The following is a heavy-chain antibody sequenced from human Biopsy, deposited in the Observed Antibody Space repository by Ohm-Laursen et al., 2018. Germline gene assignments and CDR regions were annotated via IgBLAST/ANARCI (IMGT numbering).Heavy chain of an antibody. CDR3: ARDEGLLRAFDI. CDR2: IYSNGNT. D-gene: IGHD1-26*01. V-gene: IGHV4-4*07. Sequence: TLSLTCTVSGGSISSDYWSWVRQPAGKGLEWIGRIYSNGNTNYNPSLKSRVSMSVDTSKNHFSLNLTSVTAADTAMYYCARDEGLLRAFDIWGQGTLGTVSS. CDR1: GGSISSDY. J-gene: IGHJ3*02.